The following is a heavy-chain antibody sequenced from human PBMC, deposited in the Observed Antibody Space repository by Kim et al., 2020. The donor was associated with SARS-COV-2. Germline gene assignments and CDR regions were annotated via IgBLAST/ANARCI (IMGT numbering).Heavy chain of an antibody. CDR3: ARDSLGGRGRDLDV. J-gene: IGHJ6*02. Sequence: SETLSLTCTVSGGSVSSGSYYWSWIRQPPGKGLEWIGYIYYSGSTNYNPSLKSRVTISVDTSKNQFSLKLSSVTAADTAVYYCARDSLGGRGRDLDVWGQGTTVTVSS. CDR1: GGSVSSGSYY. V-gene: IGHV4-61*01. D-gene: IGHD3-16*01. CDR2: IYYSGST.